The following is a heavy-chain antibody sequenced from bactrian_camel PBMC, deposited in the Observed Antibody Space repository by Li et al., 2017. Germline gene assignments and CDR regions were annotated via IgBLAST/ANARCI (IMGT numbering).Heavy chain of an antibody. CDR3: AVDLRHFICTLDPRDYID. J-gene: IGHJ4*01. CDR1: YSRNV. Sequence: VQLVESGGGSVQAGGSLRLSCAAPYSRNVMGWFRQALGKEREGVASIGDDGVTTYADSVKGRFIISKDNAENTLYLRMDNLKAEDTAVYYCAVDLRHFICTLDPRDYIDWGQGTQVTVS. CDR2: SIGDDGVT. V-gene: IGHV3S44*01. D-gene: IGHD4*01.